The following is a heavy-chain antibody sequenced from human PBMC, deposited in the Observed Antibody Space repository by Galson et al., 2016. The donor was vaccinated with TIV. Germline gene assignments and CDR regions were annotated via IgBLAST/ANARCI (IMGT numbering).Heavy chain of an antibody. CDR3: ARVRGDGEYSYGAFVY. D-gene: IGHD2/OR15-2a*01. Sequence: YYADSLKGRFTISRDSATSSLHLQMNSLRAEDSGIYYCARVRGDGEYSYGAFVYWGPGTLVTVSS. V-gene: IGHV3-21*01. J-gene: IGHJ4*02.